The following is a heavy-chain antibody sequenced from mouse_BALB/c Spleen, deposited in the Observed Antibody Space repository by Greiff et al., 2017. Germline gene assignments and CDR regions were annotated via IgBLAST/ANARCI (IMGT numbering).Heavy chain of an antibody. V-gene: IGHV1-9*01. CDR1: GYTFSSYW. J-gene: IGHJ3*01. Sequence: QVQLQQSGAELMKPGASVKISCKATGYTFSSYWIEWVKQRPGHGLEWIGEILPGSGSTNYNEKFKGKATFTADTSSNTAYMQLSSLTSEDSAVYYCARRGDYGNYPAWFAYWGQGTLVTVSA. CDR2: ILPGSGST. CDR3: ARRGDYGNYPAWFAY. D-gene: IGHD2-1*01.